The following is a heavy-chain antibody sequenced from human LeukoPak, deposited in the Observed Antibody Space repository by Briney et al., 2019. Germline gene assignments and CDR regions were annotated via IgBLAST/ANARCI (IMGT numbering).Heavy chain of an antibody. Sequence: GGSLRLSCAASGFTFSSYWMHWVRQAPGKGPVWVSRINTDGSSTSYADSVKGRFTISRDNAKNTLYLQMNSLRAEDTAVYYCARDAGYNYGSTSAYWGQGTLVTVSS. CDR3: ARDAGYNYGSTSAY. CDR1: GFTFSSYW. D-gene: IGHD5-18*01. CDR2: INTDGSST. V-gene: IGHV3-74*01. J-gene: IGHJ4*02.